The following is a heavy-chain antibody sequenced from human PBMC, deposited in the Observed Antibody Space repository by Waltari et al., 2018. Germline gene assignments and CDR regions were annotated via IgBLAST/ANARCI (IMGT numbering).Heavy chain of an antibody. CDR1: GYIFTGYY. CDR3: AREVPEGLDY. CDR2: INPNSDAT. J-gene: IGHJ4*02. Sequence: QVQLVQSGAEVKKPGASMKVSCKASGYIFTGYYMHWARQAPGQGLEWMGRINPNSDATNYTQKFQGRVTMTRDKSISTAYMELSRLRSDDTAVYYCAREVPEGLDYGGQGTLVTVSS. V-gene: IGHV1-2*06.